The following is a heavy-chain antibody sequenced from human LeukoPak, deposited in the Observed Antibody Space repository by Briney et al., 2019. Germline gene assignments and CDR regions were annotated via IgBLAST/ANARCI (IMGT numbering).Heavy chain of an antibody. J-gene: IGHJ4*02. CDR1: GYSISSGYY. V-gene: IGHV4-4*07. CDR3: ARGGTIFGVVIAPSFFDY. D-gene: IGHD3-3*01. Sequence: PSETLSLTCTVSGYSISSGYYWGWIRQPAGKGLEWIGRIYTSGSTNYNPSLKSRVTMSVDTSKNQFSLKLSSVTAADTAVYYCARGGTIFGVVIAPSFFDYWGQGTLVTVSS. CDR2: IYTSGST.